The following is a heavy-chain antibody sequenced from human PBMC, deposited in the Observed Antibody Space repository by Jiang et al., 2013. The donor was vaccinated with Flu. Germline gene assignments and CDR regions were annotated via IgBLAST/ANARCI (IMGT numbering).Heavy chain of an antibody. CDR3: ARGYGDFDY. D-gene: IGHD1-14*01. CDR2: INPSGGST. V-gene: IGHV1-46*03. J-gene: IGHJ4*02. CDR1: GYIFTGYH. Sequence: SGAEVKKPGASVKVSCKASGYIFTGYHIHWVRQALGQGLEWMGIINPSGGSTNYAQKFQGRVTMTRDTSTSTVYMELSSLRSEDTAVYYRARGYGDFDYWGQGTLVTVSS.